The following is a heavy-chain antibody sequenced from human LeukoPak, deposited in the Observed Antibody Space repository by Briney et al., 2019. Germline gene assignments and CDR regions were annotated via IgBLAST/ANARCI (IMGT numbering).Heavy chain of an antibody. CDR1: GFTFSSYW. CDR2: IKQDGSEK. Sequence: GGSLRLSCAASGFTFSSYWMSWVRQAPGKGLEWVANIKQDGSEKYYVDSVKGRFTISRDNAKNSLYLQMNSLRAEDTAVYYCASGGYSSGWYYFDHWGQGTLVTVSS. CDR3: ASGGYSSGWYYFDH. J-gene: IGHJ4*02. D-gene: IGHD6-19*01. V-gene: IGHV3-7*01.